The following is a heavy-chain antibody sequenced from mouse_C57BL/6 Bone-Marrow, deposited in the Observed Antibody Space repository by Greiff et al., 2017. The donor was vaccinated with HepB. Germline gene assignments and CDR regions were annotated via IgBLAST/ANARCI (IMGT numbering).Heavy chain of an antibody. V-gene: IGHV5-6*01. CDR3: ARHGGYYVSYWYFDV. CDR1: GFTFSSYG. D-gene: IGHD2-3*01. CDR2: ISSGGSYT. J-gene: IGHJ1*03. Sequence: EVMLVESGGDLVKPGGSLKLSCAASGFTFSSYGMSWVRQTPDKRLEWVATISSGGSYTYYPDSVKGRFTISRDNAKKTLYLQMSSLKSEDTAMYYCARHGGYYVSYWYFDVWGTGTTVTVSS.